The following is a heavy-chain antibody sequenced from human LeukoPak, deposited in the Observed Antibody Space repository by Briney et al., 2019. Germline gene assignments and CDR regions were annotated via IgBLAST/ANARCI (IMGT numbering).Heavy chain of an antibody. Sequence: SVKVSCKASGGTFSSYAISWVRQAPGQGLEWMGGIIPIFGTANYAQKFQGRVTITADESTSTAYMELSSLRSEDTAVYYCARGAGSSGWYEGPYYYYGMDVWGQGTTVTVSS. V-gene: IGHV1-69*01. CDR3: ARGAGSSGWYEGPYYYYGMDV. CDR1: GGTFSSYA. CDR2: IIPIFGTA. D-gene: IGHD6-19*01. J-gene: IGHJ6*02.